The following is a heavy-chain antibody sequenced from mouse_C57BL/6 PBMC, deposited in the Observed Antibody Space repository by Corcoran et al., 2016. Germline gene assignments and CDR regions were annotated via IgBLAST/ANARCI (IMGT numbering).Heavy chain of an antibody. V-gene: IGHV1-26*01. CDR2: INPNNGGT. CDR3: ADLTTVPPFAY. D-gene: IGHD1-1*01. J-gene: IGHJ3*01. Sequence: EVQLQQSGPELVKPGASVKISCKASGYTFTDYYMNWVKQSHGKSLEWIGDINPNNGGTSYNQKFKGKATLTVDKSSSTAYMELRSLTSEDSAVYYYADLTTVPPFAYWGQGTLVTVSA. CDR1: GYTFTDYY.